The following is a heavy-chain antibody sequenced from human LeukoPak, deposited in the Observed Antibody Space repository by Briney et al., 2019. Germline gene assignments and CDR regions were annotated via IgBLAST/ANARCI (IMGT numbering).Heavy chain of an antibody. V-gene: IGHV4-30-2*01. CDR1: GDSISYESYY. CDR3: AGEGEYGQSYS. D-gene: IGHD4-17*01. Sequence: ASETLSLICAVSGDSISYESYYWNWIRQAPGKGPEWIGNIYRGRTRLNPSYTSRVAISVDMSKSQVSLSLTSVTAADTAIYYCAGEGEYGQSYSWGQGVRLIVSA. J-gene: IGHJ5*02. CDR2: IYRGRT.